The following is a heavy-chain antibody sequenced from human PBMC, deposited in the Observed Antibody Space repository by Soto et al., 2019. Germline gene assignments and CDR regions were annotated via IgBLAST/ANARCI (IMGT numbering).Heavy chain of an antibody. V-gene: IGHV3-23*01. CDR2: ISGSDGKT. CDR3: ARWSYLDY. Sequence: GGSLRLSCAASGFSFGSYALSWVRQAPGKGLEWVSTISGSDGKTFYADSVKGRFSISRDTSQSTLHLQMNSLRADDTAMYYCARWSYLDYWGQGTQVTVSS. CDR1: GFSFGSYA. J-gene: IGHJ4*02. D-gene: IGHD3-3*01.